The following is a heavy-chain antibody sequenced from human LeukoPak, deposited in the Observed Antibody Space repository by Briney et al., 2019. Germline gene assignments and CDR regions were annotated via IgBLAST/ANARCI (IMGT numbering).Heavy chain of an antibody. V-gene: IGHV4-28*01. D-gene: IGHD6-6*01. CDR3: ARCIAARLIDAFDI. Sequence: PSETLSLTCAVSGDSISSSNWWGWIRQPPGKGLEWIGYIYYSGSTYYNPSLKSRVTMSVDTTKIQFSLKLSSVTAVDTAVYYCARCIAARLIDAFDIWGQGTMVTVSA. J-gene: IGHJ3*02. CDR1: GDSISSSNW. CDR2: IYYSGST.